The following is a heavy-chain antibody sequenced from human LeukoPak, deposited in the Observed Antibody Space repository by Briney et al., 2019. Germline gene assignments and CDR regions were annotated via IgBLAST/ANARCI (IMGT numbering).Heavy chain of an antibody. CDR3: ARSTRIAVAGTVAY. CDR2: ISSDGSST. J-gene: IGHJ4*02. Sequence: GGSLRLSCAASGFTFSSYWMHWVRQAPGKGLVWVSRISSDGSSTSYADSVKGRFTISRDNAKNTLYLQMNSLRAEDTAVYYCARSTRIAVAGTVAYWGQGTLVTVSS. V-gene: IGHV3-74*01. CDR1: GFTFSSYW. D-gene: IGHD6-19*01.